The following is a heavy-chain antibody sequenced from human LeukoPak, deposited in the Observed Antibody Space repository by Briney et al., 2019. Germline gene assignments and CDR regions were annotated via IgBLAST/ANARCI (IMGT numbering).Heavy chain of an antibody. Sequence: ASVKVSCKASGYTFTGYYMHWVRQAPGQGLEWMGWINPNSGGTNYAQKFQGRVTMTRDTSISTAYMELSRLRSDDTAVYYCARGGYCSGGSCLVMHFDYWGQGTLVTVSS. V-gene: IGHV1-2*02. CDR2: INPNSGGT. D-gene: IGHD2-15*01. CDR3: ARGGYCSGGSCLVMHFDY. J-gene: IGHJ4*02. CDR1: GYTFTGYY.